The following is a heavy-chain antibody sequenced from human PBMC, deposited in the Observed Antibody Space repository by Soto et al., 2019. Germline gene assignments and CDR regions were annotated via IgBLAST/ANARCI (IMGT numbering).Heavy chain of an antibody. V-gene: IGHV3-23*01. CDR2: ISGSGGST. CDR1: GFTFSSYA. D-gene: IGHD3-10*01. J-gene: IGHJ4*02. Sequence: GGSLRLSCAASGFTFSSYAMSWVRQAPGKGLEWVSAISGSGGSTYYADSVKGRFTISRDNSKNTLYLQMNSLRAEDTAVYYCAITEGGFTMVRGVIFFYWGQGTLVTVSS. CDR3: AITEGGFTMVRGVIFFY.